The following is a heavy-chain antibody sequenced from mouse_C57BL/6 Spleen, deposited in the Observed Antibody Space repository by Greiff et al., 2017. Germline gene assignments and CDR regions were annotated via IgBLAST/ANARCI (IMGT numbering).Heavy chain of an antibody. V-gene: IGHV14-4*01. Sequence: DVKLQESGAELVRPGASVKLSCTASGFNIKDDYMHWVKQRPDQGLEWIGWIDPENGDTEYDSKFQGKATITAATSSNTAYLQLSSLTSEDTAVYYCTPSTMFTHWYFDVWGTGTTVTVSS. D-gene: IGHD2-2*01. CDR1: GFNIKDDY. J-gene: IGHJ1*03. CDR2: IDPENGDT. CDR3: TPSTMFTHWYFDV.